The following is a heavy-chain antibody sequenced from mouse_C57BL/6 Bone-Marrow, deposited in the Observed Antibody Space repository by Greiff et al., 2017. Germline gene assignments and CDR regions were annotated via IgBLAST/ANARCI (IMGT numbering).Heavy chain of an antibody. CDR2: IDPETGGT. Sequence: VQLVESGAELVRPGASVTLSCKASGYTFTDYEMHWVKQTPVHGLEWIGAIDPETGGTAYNQKFKGKAILTADKSSSTAYMELRSLTSEDSAVYYCTRSNYEGDFDYWGQGTTLTVSS. V-gene: IGHV1-15*01. J-gene: IGHJ2*01. D-gene: IGHD2-5*01. CDR3: TRSNYEGDFDY. CDR1: GYTFTDYE.